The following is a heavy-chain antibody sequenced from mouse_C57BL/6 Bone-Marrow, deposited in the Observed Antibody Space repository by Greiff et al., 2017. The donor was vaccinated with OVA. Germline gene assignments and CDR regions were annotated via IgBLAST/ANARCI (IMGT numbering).Heavy chain of an antibody. CDR3: TTWTFDY. Sequence: EVQLQQSGAELVRPGASVKLSCTASGFNIQADYMHWVKRRPDRGLAWIGWIDPENGDTEYTSKFQGKATITADTSSNTADLQLSSLTSEDTAVYYCTTWTFDYWGQGTTLTVSS. V-gene: IGHV14-4*01. CDR1: GFNIQADY. J-gene: IGHJ2*01. CDR2: IDPENGDT.